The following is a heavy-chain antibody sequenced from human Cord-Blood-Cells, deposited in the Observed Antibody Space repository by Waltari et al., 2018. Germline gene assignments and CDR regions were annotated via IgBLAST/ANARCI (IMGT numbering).Heavy chain of an antibody. CDR1: GCTFSSYS. D-gene: IGHD6-13*01. J-gene: IGHJ6*02. Sequence: EVQLVESGGGLVKPGGSLRLSCAASGCTFSSYSMNWVRQDPGKGLEWFSSISSRSRSLYYPASVNRRFPISRDNAKTSLYLPMNSLRAEYTAVYYCASASSSSWYYYYYGMDVWGQGTTVTVSS. CDR2: ISSRSRSL. CDR3: ASASSSSWYYYYYGMDV. V-gene: IGHV3-21*01.